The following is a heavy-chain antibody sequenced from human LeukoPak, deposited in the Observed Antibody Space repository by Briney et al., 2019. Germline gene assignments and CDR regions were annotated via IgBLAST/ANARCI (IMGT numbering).Heavy chain of an antibody. Sequence: SETLSLTCTVSGGSISSSSYYWGWIRQPPGKGLEWIGSIYYSGSTYYNPSLKSRVTISVDTSKNQFSLKLSSVTAADTAVYYCARPHYYDSSGYGDAFDIWGQGTMVTVSS. V-gene: IGHV4-39*01. CDR1: GGSISSSSYY. D-gene: IGHD3-22*01. J-gene: IGHJ3*02. CDR3: ARPHYYDSSGYGDAFDI. CDR2: IYYSGST.